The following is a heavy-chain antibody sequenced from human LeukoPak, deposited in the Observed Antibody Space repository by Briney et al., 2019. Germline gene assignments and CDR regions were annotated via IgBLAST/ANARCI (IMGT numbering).Heavy chain of an antibody. J-gene: IGHJ4*02. V-gene: IGHV3-21*01. CDR2: ISRGGNAK. CDR1: TSVFSVSS. CDR3: AADSEFDIPASFDL. D-gene: IGHD2-21*01. Sequence: GGSLRLSCAASTSVFSVSSMNWVRQAPGKGLEWVSSISRGGNAKHYADSVKGRFTISRDNAKNSLYLQMDSLRVEDTAVYFCAADSEFDIPASFDLWGQGTLVTVSS.